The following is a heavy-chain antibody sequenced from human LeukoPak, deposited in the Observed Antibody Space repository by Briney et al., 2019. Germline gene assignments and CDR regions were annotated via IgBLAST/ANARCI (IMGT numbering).Heavy chain of an antibody. CDR3: ARDSGLCTNAICYSWYFDL. J-gene: IGHJ2*01. D-gene: IGHD2-8*01. CDR1: GFTFDDYG. V-gene: IGHV3-20*04. Sequence: GGSLRLSCAASGFTFDDYGMSWVRQAPGKGLEWVSGINWNGGSTGYADSVKGRFTISRDNSKNTLYLQMNSLRAEDTAVYYCARDSGLCTNAICYSWYFDLWGRGALVTVSS. CDR2: INWNGGST.